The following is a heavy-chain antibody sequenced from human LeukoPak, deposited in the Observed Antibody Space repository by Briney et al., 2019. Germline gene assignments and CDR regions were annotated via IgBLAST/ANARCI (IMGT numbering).Heavy chain of an antibody. D-gene: IGHD6-19*01. Sequence: PGGSLRLSCAASGFTFSSYAMHWVRQAPGKGLEYVSAISSNGGSTYYANSVKGRFTISRDNSKNTLYLQMGSLRAEDMAVYYCVRIAVASTGDHWGQGTLVTVSS. J-gene: IGHJ4*02. V-gene: IGHV3-64*01. CDR3: VRIAVASTGDH. CDR2: ISSNGGST. CDR1: GFTFSSYA.